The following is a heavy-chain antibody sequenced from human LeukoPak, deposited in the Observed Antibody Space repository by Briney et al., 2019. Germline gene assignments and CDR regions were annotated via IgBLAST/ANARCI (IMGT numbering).Heavy chain of an antibody. CDR3: ARDGITDTAFDI. D-gene: IGHD3-10*01. CDR1: GFTFDDYG. Sequence: GGSLRLSCATSGFTFDDYGMSWVRPAPGKGLEWVSGINWNGGSTGYADSVKGRFTISRDNAKNSLYLQMNSLRAEDTALYYCARDGITDTAFDIWGQGTMVTVSS. J-gene: IGHJ3*02. V-gene: IGHV3-20*04. CDR2: INWNGGST.